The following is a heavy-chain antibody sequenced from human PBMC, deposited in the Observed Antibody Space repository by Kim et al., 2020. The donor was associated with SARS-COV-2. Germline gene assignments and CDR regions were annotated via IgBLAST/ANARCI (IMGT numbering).Heavy chain of an antibody. V-gene: IGHV3-23*01. D-gene: IGHD5-12*01. J-gene: IGHJ4*02. CDR2: ISGSGGST. CDR3: AKDGEDIVATMGSSVYYFDY. CDR1: GFTFSSYA. Sequence: GGSLRLSCAASGFTFSSYAMSWVRQAPGKGLEWVSAISGSGGSTYYADSVKGRFTISRDNSKNTLYLQMNSLRAEDTAVYYCAKDGEDIVATMGSSVYYFDYWGQGTLVTVSS.